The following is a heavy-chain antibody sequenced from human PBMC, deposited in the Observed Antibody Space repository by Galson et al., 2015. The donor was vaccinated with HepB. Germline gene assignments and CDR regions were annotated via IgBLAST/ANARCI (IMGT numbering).Heavy chain of an antibody. D-gene: IGHD1-26*01. CDR2: ISAYNGNT. J-gene: IGHJ4*02. V-gene: IGHV1-18*01. Sequence: SVKVSCKASGGTFSSYTISWVRQAPGQGLEWMGWISAYNGNTNYAQKLQGRVTMTTDTSTSTAYMELRSLRSDDTAVYYCARDFGAVVGATLPGYWGQGTLVTVSS. CDR3: ARDFGAVVGATLPGY. CDR1: GGTFSSYT.